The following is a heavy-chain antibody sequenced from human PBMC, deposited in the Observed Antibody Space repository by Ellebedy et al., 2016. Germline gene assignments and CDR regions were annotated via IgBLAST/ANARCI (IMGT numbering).Heavy chain of an antibody. Sequence: GSLRLXXAVYGGSFSGYYWSWIRQPPGKGLEWIGEINHSGSTNYNPSLKSRVTISVDTSKNQFSLKLSSVTAADTAVYYCARRSSSSGSGRYCYFDLWGRGTLVTVSS. CDR3: ARRSSSSGSGRYCYFDL. V-gene: IGHV4-34*01. J-gene: IGHJ2*01. CDR2: INHSGST. D-gene: IGHD3-22*01. CDR1: GGSFSGYY.